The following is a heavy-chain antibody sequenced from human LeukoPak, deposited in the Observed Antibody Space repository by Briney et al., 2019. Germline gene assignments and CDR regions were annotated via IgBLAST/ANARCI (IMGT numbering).Heavy chain of an antibody. CDR3: AKDRFEGSAWYGPFEH. Sequence: GGSLRLSCSASGFTFSRYGMHWVRQAPGKGLEWVTFIRYDGSNKYYADSVKGRFTISRDNSKNTLFLQMNSLRTEDTAVYYCAKDRFEGSAWYGPFEHWGQGTLVTVSS. V-gene: IGHV3-30*02. CDR2: IRYDGSNK. D-gene: IGHD6-19*01. J-gene: IGHJ4*02. CDR1: GFTFSRYG.